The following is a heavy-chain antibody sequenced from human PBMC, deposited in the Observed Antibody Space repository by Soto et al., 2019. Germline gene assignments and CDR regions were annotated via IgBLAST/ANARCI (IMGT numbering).Heavy chain of an antibody. V-gene: IGHV3-30*18. CDR3: AKDRITSSGGYFDY. CDR2: ISYDGDNK. Sequence: GGSLRLSCAASGFSFSNYNMHWVRQAPGKGLEWVALISYDGDNKYYTDFVKGRFTISRDNSKNTLYLQMNSLRVEDTAVYYCAKDRITSSGGYFDYWGQGTLVTVSS. J-gene: IGHJ4*02. D-gene: IGHD6-6*01. CDR1: GFSFSNYN.